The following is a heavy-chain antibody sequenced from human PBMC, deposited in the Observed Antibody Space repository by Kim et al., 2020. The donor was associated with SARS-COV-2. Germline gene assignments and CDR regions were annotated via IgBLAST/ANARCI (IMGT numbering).Heavy chain of an antibody. D-gene: IGHD3-9*01. CDR3: ARTNVLRYFEGGY. CDR1: GGSISSTGHY. CDR2: IYYSGST. V-gene: IGHV4-39*01. J-gene: IGHJ4*02. Sequence: SETLSLTCTVSGGSISSTGHYWGWIRQPPGKGLEWIGSIYYSGSTYYNPSLKSRVTISVDTSKNQFSLRLRSVTAADTAVYFCARTNVLRYFEGGYWGQG.